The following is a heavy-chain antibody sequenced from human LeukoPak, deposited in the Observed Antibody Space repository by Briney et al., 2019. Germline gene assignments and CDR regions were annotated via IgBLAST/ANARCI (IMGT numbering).Heavy chain of an antibody. CDR1: GYTFTGYY. CDR2: INPNSGGT. Sequence: ASVKVSCKASGYTFTGYYMHWVRQAPGQGLEWMGWINPNSGGTNYAQKFQGRVTMTRDTSISTAYMELSRLRSDDTAVYYCARMYSSSWYWEGNWFDPWGQGTLVTVSS. CDR3: ARMYSSSWYWEGNWFDP. V-gene: IGHV1-2*02. J-gene: IGHJ5*02. D-gene: IGHD6-13*01.